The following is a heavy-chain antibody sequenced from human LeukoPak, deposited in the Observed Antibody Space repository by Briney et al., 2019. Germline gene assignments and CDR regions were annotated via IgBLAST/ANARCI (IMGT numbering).Heavy chain of an antibody. V-gene: IGHV4-4*07. J-gene: IGHJ4*02. CDR2: IYTSGET. Sequence: PSETLSLNCVVSGDSLTSNYWSWVRQPAGKGLEWIGRIYTSGETNYNPSLKSRVTLSVDRSRNQISLKLRSVTAADTAVYYCARGRPDIVPVEFARSGWYFDFWGQGIQVAVSS. CDR1: GDSLTSNY. D-gene: IGHD2-15*01. CDR3: ARGRPDIVPVEFARSGWYFDF.